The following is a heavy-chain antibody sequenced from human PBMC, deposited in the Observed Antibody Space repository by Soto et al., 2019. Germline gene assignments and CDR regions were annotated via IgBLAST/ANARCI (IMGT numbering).Heavy chain of an antibody. Sequence: GSLRGSGLASVFVFKNYEMNWVRQAPGKGLEWISYISNSGNTIYVADSMRGRFTISRDNAKNSLFLQMNSLRADDTAVYYCARDIDNRDYYYGLDVWGQGTTVTVSS. CDR3: ARDIDNRDYYYGLDV. D-gene: IGHD1-20*01. J-gene: IGHJ6*02. CDR1: VFVFKNYE. V-gene: IGHV3-48*03. CDR2: ISNSGNTI.